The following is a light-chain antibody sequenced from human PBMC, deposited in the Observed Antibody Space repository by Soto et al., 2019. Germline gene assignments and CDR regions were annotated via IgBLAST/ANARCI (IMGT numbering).Light chain of an antibody. J-gene: IGLJ3*02. CDR3: GTWDSSLGIGV. V-gene: IGLV1-51*02. Sequence: QSVLTQPPSVSAAPGQKVTISCSGSRSDIGNNYVSWYQQLPGTAPKLLIYENSKRPSGIPDRLSGSKSGTSATLGIIGLQTGDEADYYCGTWDSSLGIGVFGGGTQLTVL. CDR2: ENS. CDR1: RSDIGNNY.